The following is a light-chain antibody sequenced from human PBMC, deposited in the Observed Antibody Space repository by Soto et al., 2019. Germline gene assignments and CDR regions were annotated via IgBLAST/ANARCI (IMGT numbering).Light chain of an antibody. Sequence: DIQMTQSPSTLSASVGARVTITCRASQTINSYLAWYQQKPGKAPNLLIYTASTLQSGVPSRFSGSGSGTEFTLTISSLQPDDFATYYCQQYNFYPLTFGGGTKVDIK. CDR1: QTINSY. CDR2: TAS. CDR3: QQYNFYPLT. J-gene: IGKJ4*01. V-gene: IGKV1-5*03.